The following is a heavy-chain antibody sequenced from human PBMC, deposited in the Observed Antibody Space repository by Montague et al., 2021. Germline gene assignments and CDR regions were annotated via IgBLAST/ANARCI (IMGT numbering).Heavy chain of an antibody. CDR3: AKQDYFVSGTPYKGFDP. Sequence: SETLSLTCTVSSGSIFHAHWSWVRQPPGKGLEWLGSMFYGGATSNNPSLTSRITMSIDTSTNQFSLKLSFVTAADTAVYYCAKQDYFVSGTPYKGFDPWGQGILVTVSS. V-gene: IGHV4-59*08. CDR1: SGSIFHAH. D-gene: IGHD3-10*01. J-gene: IGHJ5*02. CDR2: MFYGGAT.